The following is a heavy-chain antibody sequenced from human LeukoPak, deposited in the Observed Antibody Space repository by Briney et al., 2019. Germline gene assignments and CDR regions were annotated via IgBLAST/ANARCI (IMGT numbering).Heavy chain of an antibody. CDR2: ISSSGGST. Sequence: PGGSLRLSCAASGFTFSSYAMSWVRQAPGKGLDWVSGISSSGGSTDYAGSVKGRFTISRDGSRNTLYMQMSSLRAEDTAIYYCATRGNYREFDYWGQGTLVTVSS. J-gene: IGHJ4*02. CDR1: GFTFSSYA. CDR3: ATRGNYREFDY. D-gene: IGHD1-26*01. V-gene: IGHV3-23*01.